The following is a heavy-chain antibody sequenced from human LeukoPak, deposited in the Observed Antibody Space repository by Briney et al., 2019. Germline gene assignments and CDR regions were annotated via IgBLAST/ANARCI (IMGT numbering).Heavy chain of an antibody. J-gene: IGHJ4*02. D-gene: IGHD3-22*01. V-gene: IGHV3-74*01. CDR2: INGDGSIT. CDR3: ARDIAYDSSGYYSPHFDY. CDR1: GFTFSSYW. Sequence: PGGSLRLSCVASGFTFSSYWMHWVRQAPGKGLVWVSRINGDGSITSYADSVKGRFTISRDNAKNTLYLQMNSLRAEDTAVYYCARDIAYDSSGYYSPHFDYWGQGTLVTVSS.